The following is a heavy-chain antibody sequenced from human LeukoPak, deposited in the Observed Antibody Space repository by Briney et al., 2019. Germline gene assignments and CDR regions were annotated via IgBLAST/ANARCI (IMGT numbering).Heavy chain of an antibody. CDR2: INPNSGGT. CDR3: ARKKGYSSFYDYYYMDV. J-gene: IGHJ6*03. D-gene: IGHD6-6*01. Sequence: ASVKVSCKASGYTFTGYYMHWVRQAPGQGLEWMGRINPNSGGTNYAQKFQGRVTMTRDTSISTAYMELSRLRSDDTAVYYCARKKGYSSFYDYYYMDVWGKGTTVTVSS. CDR1: GYTFTGYY. V-gene: IGHV1-2*06.